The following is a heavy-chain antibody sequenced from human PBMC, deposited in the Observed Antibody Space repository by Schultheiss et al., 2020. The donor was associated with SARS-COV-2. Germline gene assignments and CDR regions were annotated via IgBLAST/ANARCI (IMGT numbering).Heavy chain of an antibody. CDR2: IDPSDSYT. CDR3: ARSVGVAAAGPYNWFDP. J-gene: IGHJ5*02. D-gene: IGHD6-13*01. CDR1: GYSFTSYW. V-gene: IGHV5-10-1*04. Sequence: GGSLRLSCKGSGYSFTSYWIGWVRQMPGKGLEWMGRIDPSDSYTNYSPSFQGQVTISADKSISTAYLQWSSLKASDTAMYYCARSVGVAAAGPYNWFDPWGQGTLVTVAS.